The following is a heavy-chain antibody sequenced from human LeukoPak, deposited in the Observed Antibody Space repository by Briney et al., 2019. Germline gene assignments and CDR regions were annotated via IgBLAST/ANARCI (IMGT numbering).Heavy chain of an antibody. J-gene: IGHJ6*02. Sequence: PGGSLRLSCAASGFTFSSYGMHWVRQAPGKGLEWVAVIWYDGSNKYYADSVKGRFTISRDNSKNTLYLQMNSLRAEDTAVYYCAREGWLLSKNCYYGMDVWGQGTTVTVSS. CDR2: IWYDGSNK. CDR3: AREGWLLSKNCYYGMDV. CDR1: GFTFSSYG. D-gene: IGHD3-3*01. V-gene: IGHV3-33*01.